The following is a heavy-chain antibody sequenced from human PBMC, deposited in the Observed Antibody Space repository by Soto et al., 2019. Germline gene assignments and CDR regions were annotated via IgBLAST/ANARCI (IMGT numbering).Heavy chain of an antibody. CDR3: ARAQGYSSGWGAFDM. V-gene: IGHV3-33*01. J-gene: IGHJ3*02. CDR1: GFTFSSYG. CDR2: IWYDGINK. D-gene: IGHD6-19*01. Sequence: GGSLRLSCAASGFTFSSYGMHWVRQAPGKGLEWVAVIWYDGINKYYADSVKGRFTISRDNSKNTLYLQMNSLRAEDTAVYYCARAQGYSSGWGAFDMWGQGTLVTV.